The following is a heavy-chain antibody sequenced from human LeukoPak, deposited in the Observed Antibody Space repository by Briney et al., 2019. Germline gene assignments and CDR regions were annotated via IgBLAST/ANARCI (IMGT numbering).Heavy chain of an antibody. Sequence: GGSLRLSCAASGFTFSDYGMHWVRQAPGKGLEWVAFLRYDGNNKYYADSVKGRFTISRDTSENTLYLQMNSLRAEDTAVYYCARVYCSGGNCHSVGDYWGQGTLVTVSS. CDR3: ARVYCSGGNCHSVGDY. V-gene: IGHV3-30*02. J-gene: IGHJ4*02. D-gene: IGHD2-15*01. CDR2: LRYDGNNK. CDR1: GFTFSDYG.